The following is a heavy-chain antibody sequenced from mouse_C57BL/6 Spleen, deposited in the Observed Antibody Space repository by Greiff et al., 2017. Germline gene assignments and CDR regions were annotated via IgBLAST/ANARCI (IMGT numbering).Heavy chain of an antibody. CDR2: ISSGSSTI. J-gene: IGHJ4*01. CDR3: ARWPTMVTTGMDY. CDR1: GFTFSDYG. Sequence: EVMLVESGGGLVKPGGSLKLSCAASGFTFSDYGMHWVRQAPEKGLEWVAYISSGSSTIYYADTVKGRFTISRDNAKNTLFLQMTSLRSEDTAMYDCARWPTMVTTGMDYWGQGTSVTVSS. D-gene: IGHD2-9*01. V-gene: IGHV5-17*01.